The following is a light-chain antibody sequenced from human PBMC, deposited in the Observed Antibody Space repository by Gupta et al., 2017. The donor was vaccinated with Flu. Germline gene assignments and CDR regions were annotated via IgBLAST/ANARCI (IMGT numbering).Light chain of an antibody. J-gene: IGLJ2*01. Sequence: SASHIGNNYVYWYQQLPGTAPRRLISRNNQRPSGVPDRFSGSKSGTSASLAIGGLRSEDEADYYCVTWDDSLTGVVFGGGTNLTVL. V-gene: IGLV1-47*01. CDR2: RNN. CDR1: ASHIGNNY. CDR3: VTWDDSLTGVV.